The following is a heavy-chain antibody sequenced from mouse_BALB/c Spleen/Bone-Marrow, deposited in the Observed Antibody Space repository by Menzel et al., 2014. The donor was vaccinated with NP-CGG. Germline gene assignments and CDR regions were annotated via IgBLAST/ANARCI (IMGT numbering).Heavy chain of an antibody. J-gene: IGHJ4*01. CDR1: GYTFTSYW. CDR2: IAPGSGST. D-gene: IGHD2-1*01. V-gene: IGHV1S41*01. Sequence: DLVKPGDSVKLSCKASGYTFTSYWINWIKQRPGQGLEWIGRIAPGSGSTYYNEMFKGKATLTVDTSSSTAYIQLSSLSSEDSAVYFCARFPIYYGNYGAMDYWGQGTSVTVSS. CDR3: ARFPIYYGNYGAMDY.